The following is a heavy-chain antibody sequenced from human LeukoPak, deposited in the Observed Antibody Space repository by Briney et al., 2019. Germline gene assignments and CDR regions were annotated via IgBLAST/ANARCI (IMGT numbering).Heavy chain of an antibody. J-gene: IGHJ6*04. V-gene: IGHV3-53*01. Sequence: RSGGSLRLSCTASGVTVSSNYMSWARQAPGKGLEWVSVIYSGGSTYYADSVKGRFTISRDNSKNTLYLQMNSLRAEDTAVYYCARAGDRPVLLYGMDVWGKGTTVTVSS. CDR1: GVTVSSNY. CDR2: IYSGGST. CDR3: ARAGDRPVLLYGMDV. D-gene: IGHD2-21*01.